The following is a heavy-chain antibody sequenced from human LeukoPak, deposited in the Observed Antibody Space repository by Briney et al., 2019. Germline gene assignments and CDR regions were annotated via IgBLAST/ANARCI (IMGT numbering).Heavy chain of an antibody. D-gene: IGHD3-22*01. CDR3: AREQQDLPMDGYFLDC. CDR1: GGSLNSYY. Sequence: PETLSLTCTVSGGSLNSYYWSWVRQPAGKGLEWIGRFYTSGNTDYNPSLKSRITLSVDTSKNQFSLKLTSVTASDTAVYFCAREQQDLPMDGYFLDCWGQGALVTVSS. V-gene: IGHV4-4*07. CDR2: FYTSGNT. J-gene: IGHJ4*02.